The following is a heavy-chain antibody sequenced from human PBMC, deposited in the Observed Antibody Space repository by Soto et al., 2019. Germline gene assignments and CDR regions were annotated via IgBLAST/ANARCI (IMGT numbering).Heavy chain of an antibody. D-gene: IGHD1-26*01. J-gene: IGHJ5*02. Sequence: SETLSLTCTVSGGSISSGGYYWSWIRQHPGKGLEWIGYIYYSGSTYYNPSLKSRVTISVDTSKNQFSLKLSSVTAADTAVYYCARHSGSYRYLLNWFDPWGQGTLVTVSS. CDR2: IYYSGST. CDR3: ARHSGSYRYLLNWFDP. CDR1: GGSISSGGYY. V-gene: IGHV4-31*03.